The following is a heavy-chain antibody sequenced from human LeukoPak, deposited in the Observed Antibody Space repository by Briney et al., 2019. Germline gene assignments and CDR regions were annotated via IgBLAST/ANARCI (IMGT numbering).Heavy chain of an antibody. J-gene: IGHJ3*02. CDR1: GGSISSSYY. V-gene: IGHV4-39*07. CDR3: ARVPVLKGAFDI. CDR2: IYHSGST. D-gene: IGHD4/OR15-4a*01. Sequence: PSETLSLTCTVSGGSISSSYYWGWIRQPPGKGLQWIGSIYHSGSTYYSPSLKSRVTISVDTSKNQFSLKLSSVTAADTAVYYCARVPVLKGAFDIWGQGTMVTVSS.